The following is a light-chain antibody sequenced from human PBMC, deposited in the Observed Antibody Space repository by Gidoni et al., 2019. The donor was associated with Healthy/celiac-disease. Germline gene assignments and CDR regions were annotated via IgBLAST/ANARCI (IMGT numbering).Light chain of an antibody. CDR1: QGISRY. Sequence: AIRMTQSPSSLSASTGDRVTITCRASQGISRYLAWYQQKPGKAPKLLIYAASTVQSGVPSRFSGSGSGTDFTLTSSCLQSEDFATYYCQQYYSYPLTFGGGTKVEIK. J-gene: IGKJ4*01. CDR2: AAS. CDR3: QQYYSYPLT. V-gene: IGKV1-8*01.